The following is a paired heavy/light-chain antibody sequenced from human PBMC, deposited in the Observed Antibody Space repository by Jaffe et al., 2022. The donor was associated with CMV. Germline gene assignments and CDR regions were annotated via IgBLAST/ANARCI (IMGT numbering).Light chain of an antibody. J-gene: IGKJ2*01. V-gene: IGKV3-20*01. Sequence: EIVLTQSPGTLSLSPGERATLSCRASQSVGSTYFAWYQQKPGQAPRLLIYAASYRATGIPDRFSGSGSGTDFTLTINRLEPEDFAVYYCQHYGNSPRYTFGQGTKVEIK. CDR3: QHYGNSPRYT. CDR2: AAS. CDR1: QSVGSTY.
Heavy chain of an antibody. CDR3: AKGSGYYGTSYWFDP. CDR1: GFTFSSYV. J-gene: IGHJ5*02. D-gene: IGHD3-22*01. CDR2: ISAGGDST. Sequence: EVQLLESGGGLVQPGGSLRLSCAASGFTFSSYVMNWVRQAPGKGLEWVSEISAGGDSTYYADSVKGRFSISRDNFKNTLYLQMNNLRVEDTAVYYCAKGSGYYGTSYWFDPWGQGTLVTVSS. V-gene: IGHV3-23*01.